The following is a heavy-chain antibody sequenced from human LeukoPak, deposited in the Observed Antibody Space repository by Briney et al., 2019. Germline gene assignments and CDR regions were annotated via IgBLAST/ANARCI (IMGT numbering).Heavy chain of an antibody. V-gene: IGHV4-61*05. D-gene: IGHD3-10*01. CDR3: ARVLLWFGTQLDYYYYGMDV. J-gene: IGHJ6*02. CDR1: SGSISSSSYY. CDR2: IYYSGST. Sequence: PSETLSLTCTVSSGSISSSSYYWGWIRQPPGKGLEWIGYIYYSGSTNYNPSLKSRVTISVDTSKNQFSLKLSSVTAADTAVYYCARVLLWFGTQLDYYYYGMDVWGQGTTVTVSS.